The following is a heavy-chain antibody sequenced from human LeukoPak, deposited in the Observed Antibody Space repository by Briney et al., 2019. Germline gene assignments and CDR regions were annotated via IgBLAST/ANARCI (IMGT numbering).Heavy chain of an antibody. CDR1: GFIVSSNY. J-gene: IGHJ4*02. CDR3: ARGLESCSSASCFKD. D-gene: IGHD2-15*01. V-gene: IGHV3-53*01. CDR2: IYSSGST. Sequence: PGGSLRLSCAASGFIVSSNYMSWVRQAPGKGLEWVSLIYSSGSTYYTASVKGRFTISRDHSKNTLYLQMNSLRAEDAALYYCARGLESCSSASCFKDWGQRTVVTVSS.